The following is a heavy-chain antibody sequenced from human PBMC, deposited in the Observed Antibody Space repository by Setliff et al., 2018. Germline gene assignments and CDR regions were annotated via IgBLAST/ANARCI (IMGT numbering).Heavy chain of an antibody. D-gene: IGHD5-12*01. J-gene: IGHJ4*02. CDR1: GYSFSNFW. V-gene: IGHV5-51*01. Sequence: GESLKISCKGSGYSFSNFWIGWVRQMPGRGLEWMGIIXXXXXXXXXXXXFRXXXXISVDKSISTAYLQWRSLKASDIAMYYCARVGYNSFFDYWGQGTLVTVSS. CDR3: ARVGYNSFFDY. CDR2: IXXXXXXX.